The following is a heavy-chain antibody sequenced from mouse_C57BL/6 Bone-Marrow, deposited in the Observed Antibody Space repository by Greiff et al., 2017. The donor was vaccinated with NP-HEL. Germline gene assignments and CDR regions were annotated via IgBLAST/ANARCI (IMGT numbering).Heavy chain of an antibody. D-gene: IGHD2-1*01. CDR3: SRYRTGNYGAMDD. Sequence: VQLQQPGAELVRPGSSVKLSCKASGYNFTSYWMHWVKQRPIQGLEWIGNIDPSDSETHYNQKFKDKATLTVDKSSSTAYMQLSSLTSEDSAVYYISRYRTGNYGAMDDWGQGTSVTVSS. J-gene: IGHJ4*01. CDR1: GYNFTSYW. V-gene: IGHV1-52*01. CDR2: IDPSDSET.